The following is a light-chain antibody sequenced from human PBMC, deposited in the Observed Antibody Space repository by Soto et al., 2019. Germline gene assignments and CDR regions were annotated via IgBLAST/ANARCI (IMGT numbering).Light chain of an antibody. CDR3: SSYTSISTLHVV. J-gene: IGLJ2*01. CDR1: SSDVGGYNY. CDR2: YVS. V-gene: IGLV2-14*01. Sequence: QSALTQPDSVSGSHGQSITSSCTVTSSDVGGYNYVSWYQQQPGKDPKLMIYYVSHRPSGGSNSVSGSKSVNTASRTISGLQAEDAAEYYCSSYTSISTLHVVFGGGTKLTVL.